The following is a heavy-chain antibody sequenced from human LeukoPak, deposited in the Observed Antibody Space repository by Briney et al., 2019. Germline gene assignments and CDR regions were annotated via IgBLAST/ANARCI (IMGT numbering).Heavy chain of an antibody. V-gene: IGHV3-30-3*01. CDR1: GFTFSSYA. CDR3: ARDAFYCSSGSCRTGDPNWFDR. J-gene: IGHJ5*02. CDR2: ISYDGSNK. Sequence: GGTLRLSCAASGFTFSSYAMQCVRRPPARGLEEVVVISYDGSNKYSADSVKGRFTISRDNSKNTLYLQMNSLRAEDTAVYYCARDAFYCSSGSCRTGDPNWFDRWGQGTLVTVSS. D-gene: IGHD2-15*01.